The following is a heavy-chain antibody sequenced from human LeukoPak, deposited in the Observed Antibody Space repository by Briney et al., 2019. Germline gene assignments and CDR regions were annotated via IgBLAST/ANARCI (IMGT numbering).Heavy chain of an antibody. Sequence: GESLKISCKGSGYHFTSYWIAWVRQMPGKGLEWMGIIYPGDSDTRYGPPFEGQVTLSVDKSTNTAYLQRNSLKASDTAMYYCARLGSRHGHNWGDLWGQGTLVSVSS. J-gene: IGHJ5*02. CDR1: GYHFTSYW. CDR2: IYPGDSDT. CDR3: ARLGSRHGHNWGDL. V-gene: IGHV5-51*01. D-gene: IGHD5-24*01.